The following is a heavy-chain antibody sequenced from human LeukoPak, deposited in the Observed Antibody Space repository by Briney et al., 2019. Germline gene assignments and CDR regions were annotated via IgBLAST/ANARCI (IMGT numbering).Heavy chain of an antibody. CDR3: ARDRVRITMVRGVPNWFDP. CDR1: GYTFTGYY. V-gene: IGHV1-2*06. Sequence: ASVKVSCKASGYTFTGYYMHWVRQAPGQGLEWMGRLNPNSGGTNYAQKFQGRVTMTRDTSISTAYMELSRLRSDDTAVYYCARDRVRITMVRGVPNWFDPWGQGTLVTVSS. CDR2: LNPNSGGT. J-gene: IGHJ5*02. D-gene: IGHD3-10*01.